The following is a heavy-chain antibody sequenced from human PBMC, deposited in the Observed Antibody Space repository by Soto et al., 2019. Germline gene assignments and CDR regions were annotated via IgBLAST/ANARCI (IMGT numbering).Heavy chain of an antibody. Sequence: ASVKVSCKTSGYSFAKYGLHWVRQAPGQRLEWMGWINPGNGDTKYSQKFQGRVTITRDTSATTAYMELSSLRSEDSAVFYCARTDCSSTSCYNYYYYGMDVWGQGTTVTVSS. CDR3: ARTDCSSTSCYNYYYYGMDV. D-gene: IGHD2-2*01. V-gene: IGHV1-3*01. CDR2: INPGNGDT. CDR1: GYSFAKYG. J-gene: IGHJ6*02.